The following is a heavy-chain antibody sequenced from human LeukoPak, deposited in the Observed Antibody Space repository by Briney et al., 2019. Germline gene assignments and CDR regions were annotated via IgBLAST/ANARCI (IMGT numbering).Heavy chain of an antibody. D-gene: IGHD3-3*01. J-gene: IGHJ4*02. CDR2: ISSDKKNE. CDR3: ARAGMTYYDFWSGYMHY. CDR1: GFIFNTYA. Sequence: GGSLRLSCAASGFIFNTYAMHWVRQAPGEGLEWVAVISSDKKNEYFAGSVKGRFTISRDNAKNSLYLQMNSLRDEDTAVYYCARAGMTYYDFWSGYMHYWGQGTLVTVSS. V-gene: IGHV3-30*04.